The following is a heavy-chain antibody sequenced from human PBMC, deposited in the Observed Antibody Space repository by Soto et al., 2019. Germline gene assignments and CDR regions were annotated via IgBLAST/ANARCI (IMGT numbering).Heavy chain of an antibody. D-gene: IGHD6-13*01. CDR3: ARDLTGAYSSSWYGYFQH. CDR1: GYTFTSYG. Sequence: ASVKVSCKASGYTFTSYGISWVRQAPGQGLEWMGWISAYNGNTNYAQKLQGRVTMTTDTSTSTAYMELRSLRSDDTAVYYCARDLTGAYSSSWYGYFQHWGQGTLVTVSS. V-gene: IGHV1-18*01. J-gene: IGHJ1*01. CDR2: ISAYNGNT.